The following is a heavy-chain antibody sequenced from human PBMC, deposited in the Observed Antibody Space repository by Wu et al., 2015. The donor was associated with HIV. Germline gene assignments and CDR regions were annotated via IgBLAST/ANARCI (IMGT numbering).Heavy chain of an antibody. CDR2: INPSGGST. V-gene: IGHV1-46*01. D-gene: IGHD1-26*01. J-gene: IGHJ4*02. Sequence: QVQLVQSGAEVKKPGASVKVSCKASGYTFTNYYIHWVRQAPGQGLEWMGIINPSGGSTSYAQKFQDRVTMSRDTSTSTVYMDLSSLTSEDTAVYYCAKSGSGISLRWDLLGGSFDYWGQGTLVTVSX. CDR1: GYTFTNYY. CDR3: AKSGSGISLRWDLLGGSFDY.